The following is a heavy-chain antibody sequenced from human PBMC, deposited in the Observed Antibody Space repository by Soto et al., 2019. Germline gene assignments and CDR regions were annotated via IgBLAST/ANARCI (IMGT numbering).Heavy chain of an antibody. D-gene: IGHD6-19*01. CDR3: ARESRAGRLVYYYYYGMDV. J-gene: IGHJ6*02. Sequence: EVQLVESGGGLVQPGGSLRLSCAASGFTVSSNYMSWVRQAPGKGLEWVSVIYSGGSTYYADSVKGRFTISRDNSKNTLYLQMNSLRAEDTAVYYCARESRAGRLVYYYYYGMDVWGQGTTVTVSS. V-gene: IGHV3-66*01. CDR2: IYSGGST. CDR1: GFTVSSNY.